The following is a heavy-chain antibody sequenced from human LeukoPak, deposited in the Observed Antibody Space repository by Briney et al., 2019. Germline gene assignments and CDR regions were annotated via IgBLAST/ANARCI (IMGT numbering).Heavy chain of an antibody. CDR3: AKDHEYCGGDCPAEYFQH. V-gene: IGHV3-23*01. D-gene: IGHD2-21*02. CDR2: ISGSGGST. J-gene: IGHJ1*01. CDR1: GFTSSSYA. Sequence: GGSLRLSCAASGFTSSSYAMSWVRQAPGKGLEWVSAISGSGGSTYYADSVKGRFTISRDNSKNTLYLQMNSLRAEDTAVYYCAKDHEYCGGDCPAEYFQHWGQGTLVTVSS.